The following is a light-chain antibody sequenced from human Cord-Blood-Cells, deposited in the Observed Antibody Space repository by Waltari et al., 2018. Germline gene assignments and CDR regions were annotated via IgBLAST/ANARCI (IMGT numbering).Light chain of an antibody. Sequence: QSALTPPASVSGSPGQSITISCTGTSSDVGSYNLVSWYKQHPGKAPKLMIYEVSKRPSGVSNRFSGSKSGNTASLTISGLQAEDEADYYCCSYAGSSTYVFGTGTKVTVL. CDR3: CSYAGSSTYV. J-gene: IGLJ1*01. CDR2: EVS. CDR1: SSDVGSYNL. V-gene: IGLV2-23*02.